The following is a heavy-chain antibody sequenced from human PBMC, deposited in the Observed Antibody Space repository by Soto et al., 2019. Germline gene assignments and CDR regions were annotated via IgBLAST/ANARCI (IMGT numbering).Heavy chain of an antibody. J-gene: IGHJ6*02. V-gene: IGHV1-69*12. CDR2: IIPIFGTA. Sequence: VQLVQSGAEVKKPGSSVKVSCKASGGTFSSSAISWVRQAPGQGLEWMGGIIPIFGTAEYAQKFQGRVTITADESTSPDFMEVSSLRSEDTAVYYCASNGESYYYYGMDVWGQGTTVTVSS. CDR1: GGTFSSSA. D-gene: IGHD2-8*01. CDR3: ASNGESYYYYGMDV.